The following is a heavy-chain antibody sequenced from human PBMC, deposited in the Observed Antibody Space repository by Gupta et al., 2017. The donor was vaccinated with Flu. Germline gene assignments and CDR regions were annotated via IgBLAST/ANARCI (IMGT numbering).Heavy chain of an antibody. CDR3: ARERHCSTSSCYRFFDP. Sequence: QAQLVQSGAEVKKPGASVRVSCMASGYTFTDCYIHWVRQAPGQGLEWMGRINPHSTTTNYEQKFQGRVTVTMDTSISTAYMDLSRLTSDDTAVYYCARERHCSTSSCYRFFDPWGQGTLVTVSS. CDR1: GYTFTDCY. D-gene: IGHD2-2*02. V-gene: IGHV1-2*06. J-gene: IGHJ5*02. CDR2: INPHSTTT.